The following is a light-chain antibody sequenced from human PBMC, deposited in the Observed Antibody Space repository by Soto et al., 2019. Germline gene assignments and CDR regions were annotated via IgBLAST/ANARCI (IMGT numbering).Light chain of an antibody. V-gene: IGKV3-11*01. CDR2: DAS. J-gene: IGKJ2*01. CDR3: QQRTNWPYT. Sequence: EIVLTQSPATLSLSPGERATLSCRASQSVSSSLAWYQQKPGQAPRLLIYDASNRATAIPARFSGSGSGTDFNLTISSLEPEDCAVYYGQQRTNWPYTFGQGTKLEIK. CDR1: QSVSSS.